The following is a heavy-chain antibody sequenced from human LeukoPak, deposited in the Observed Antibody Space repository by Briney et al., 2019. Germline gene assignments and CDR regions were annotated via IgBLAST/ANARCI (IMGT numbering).Heavy chain of an antibody. CDR2: IKQDGGEK. Sequence: PGGSLRLSWAASGFTFSGYWMSWLRQAPGKGLEWVANIKQDGGEKYYVDSVKGRFTISRDNAKNSLYLQMNSLRAEDTAVYYCARDRGFGQADVWGKGTTVTVSS. CDR1: GFTFSGYW. CDR3: ARDRGFGQADV. D-gene: IGHD3-10*01. V-gene: IGHV3-7*01. J-gene: IGHJ6*04.